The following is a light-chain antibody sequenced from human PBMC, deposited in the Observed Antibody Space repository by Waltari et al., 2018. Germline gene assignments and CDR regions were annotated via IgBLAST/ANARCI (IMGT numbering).Light chain of an antibody. Sequence: EILMTQSPATLSVSPGERAILSCRASQSIYRNLAWYQQRPGQAHRLLIYGASTRATCIPARFSGSGSGTEFTLTISSLQSEDFGIYYCQQYTNWPPVTFCQGTRLVIK. CDR1: QSIYRN. V-gene: IGKV3-15*01. J-gene: IGKJ5*01. CDR3: QQYTNWPPVT. CDR2: GAS.